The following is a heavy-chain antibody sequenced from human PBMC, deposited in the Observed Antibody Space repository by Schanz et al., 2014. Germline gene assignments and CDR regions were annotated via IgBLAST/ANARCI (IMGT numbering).Heavy chain of an antibody. D-gene: IGHD3-3*01. V-gene: IGHV1-2*02. Sequence: QVQLVQSGAEVKKPGSSVKVSCKASGGTFSSYAFSWVRQAPGQGLEWMGKIIPDSGGTNYAQKFQGRVTMTRDMPINTAYMELSRLRSDDSAVYYCASDFWSGYSHYYYGLDVWGQGTTVTVSS. CDR2: IIPDSGGT. CDR3: ASDFWSGYSHYYYGLDV. CDR1: GGTFSSYA. J-gene: IGHJ6*02.